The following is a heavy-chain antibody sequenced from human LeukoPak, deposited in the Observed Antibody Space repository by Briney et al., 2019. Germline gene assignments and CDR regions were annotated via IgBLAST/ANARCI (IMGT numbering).Heavy chain of an antibody. CDR2: INPNSGGT. V-gene: IGHV1-2*02. CDR1: GGTFSSYA. D-gene: IGHD3-10*01. J-gene: IGHJ4*02. Sequence: GASVKVSCKASGGTFSSYAISWVRQAPGQGLEWMGWINPNSGGTNYAQKFQGRVTMTRDTSISTAYMELSRLRSDDTAVYYCARGGFHYYGSGSYFKRAGGYFDYWGQGTLVTVSS. CDR3: ARGGFHYYGSGSYFKRAGGYFDY.